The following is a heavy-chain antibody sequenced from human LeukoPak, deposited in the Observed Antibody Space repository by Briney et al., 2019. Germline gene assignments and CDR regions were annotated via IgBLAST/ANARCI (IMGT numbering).Heavy chain of an antibody. V-gene: IGHV1-24*01. D-gene: IGHD3-22*01. CDR3: ARASANSSGYYSYDY. Sequence: ASVKVSCKASGYSFTSFGISWVRQAPGQGLEWMGGFDPEDGETIYAQKFQGRVTMTEDTSTDTAYMELSRLRSDDTAVYYCARASANSSGYYSYDYWGQGTLVTVSS. CDR1: GYSFTSFG. J-gene: IGHJ4*02. CDR2: FDPEDGET.